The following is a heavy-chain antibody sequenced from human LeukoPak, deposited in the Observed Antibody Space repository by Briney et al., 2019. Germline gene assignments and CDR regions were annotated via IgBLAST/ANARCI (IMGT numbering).Heavy chain of an antibody. CDR3: ARYLRRPYYFDY. J-gene: IGHJ4*02. CDR2: IYYSGST. CDR1: GGSISSGGYY. V-gene: IGHV4-31*03. Sequence: SETLSLTCTVSGGSISSGGYYRRWIRQHPGKGLEWIGYIYYSGSTYYNPSLKSRVTISVDTSKNQFSLKLSSVTAADTAVYYCARYLRRPYYFDYWGQGTLVTVSS.